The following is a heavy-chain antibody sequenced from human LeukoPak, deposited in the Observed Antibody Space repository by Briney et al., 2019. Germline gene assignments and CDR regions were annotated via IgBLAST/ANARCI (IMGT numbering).Heavy chain of an antibody. Sequence: PSETLSLTCAVYGGSFSGYYWSWIRQPPGKGLEWIGEINHSGSTNYNPSLKSRVTMSVDTSKNQFFLKMRSVTAADTAVYYCARRAAAGNGGFDYWGQGTLVTVSS. V-gene: IGHV4-34*01. D-gene: IGHD6-13*01. CDR3: ARRAAAGNGGFDY. CDR2: INHSGST. CDR1: GGSFSGYY. J-gene: IGHJ4*02.